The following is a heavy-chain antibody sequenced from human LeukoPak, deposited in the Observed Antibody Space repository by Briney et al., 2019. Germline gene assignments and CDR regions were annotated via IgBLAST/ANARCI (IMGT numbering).Heavy chain of an antibody. CDR1: GGSISRYY. D-gene: IGHD3-10*01. Sequence: SETLSLTCAVSGGSISRYYWSWIRQPPGKGLEWIGYIHDSGSTNYNPSLKSRVTISVDTSKNQFSLKVNSVTAADTAVYYCARHSAGTDDDYWCFDVWGRGTLVTASS. V-gene: IGHV4-59*08. CDR3: ARHSAGTDDDYWCFDV. J-gene: IGHJ2*01. CDR2: IHDSGST.